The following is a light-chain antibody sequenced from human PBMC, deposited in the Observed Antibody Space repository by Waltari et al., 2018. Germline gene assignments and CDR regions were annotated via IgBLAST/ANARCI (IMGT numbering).Light chain of an antibody. CDR2: DVS. Sequence: QSALTQPASVSGSPGQSITISCTGTSSDIGAYNYVSWYQKNPGKAPKVMIYDVSNRPPVVSSRFSASKSGNTASLTISGLQAEDEADYYCSSYTSSSTYVFGSGTMVTVL. CDR1: SSDIGAYNY. V-gene: IGLV2-14*01. CDR3: SSYTSSSTYV. J-gene: IGLJ1*01.